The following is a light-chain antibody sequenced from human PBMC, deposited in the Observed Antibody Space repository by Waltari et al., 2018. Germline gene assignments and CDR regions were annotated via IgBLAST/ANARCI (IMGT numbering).Light chain of an antibody. CDR2: KAS. CDR3: QQYNSYWT. Sequence: TCRASQSISSWLAWYQQKPGNAPKLLIYKASSLESGVPSRFSGSGSGTEFTLTIRSLQPDDFATYYSQQYNSYWTFGQGTKVEIK. CDR1: QSISSW. V-gene: IGKV1-5*03. J-gene: IGKJ1*01.